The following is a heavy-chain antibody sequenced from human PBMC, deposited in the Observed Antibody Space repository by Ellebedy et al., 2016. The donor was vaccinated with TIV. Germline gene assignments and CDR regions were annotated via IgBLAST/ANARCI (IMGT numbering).Heavy chain of an antibody. CDR2: ISPHNDDT. CDR3: ARDRLVALSANWFDP. CDR1: GYTFTTHA. D-gene: IGHD5-12*01. Sequence: AASVKVSCKASGYTFTTHAFCWVRQAPGQGLEWMGWISPHNDDTEYAQKFKGRVSMTTDTSTSTAYMELRSLSSDDTAVYYCARDRLVALSANWFDPWGQGTLVTVSS. V-gene: IGHV1-18*01. J-gene: IGHJ5*02.